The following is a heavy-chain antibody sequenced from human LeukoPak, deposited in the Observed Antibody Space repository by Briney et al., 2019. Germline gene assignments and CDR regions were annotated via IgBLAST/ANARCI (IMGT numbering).Heavy chain of an antibody. V-gene: IGHV3-74*01. CDR1: GFTFSSYW. CDR2: IDTDETT. CDR3: ARGGDGYNPARDYYYMDV. D-gene: IGHD5-24*01. J-gene: IGHJ6*03. Sequence: PGGSLRLSCAASGFTFSSYWMHWVRHAPGKGPEWFSQIDTDETTSYTDSVRGRFTISRDNAENTLYLQMNSLRAEDTAVYYCARGGDGYNPARDYYYMDVWGKGTTVTVSS.